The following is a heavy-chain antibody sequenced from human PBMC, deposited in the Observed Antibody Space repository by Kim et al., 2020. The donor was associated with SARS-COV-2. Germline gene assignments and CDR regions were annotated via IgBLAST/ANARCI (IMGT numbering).Heavy chain of an antibody. V-gene: IGHV3-11*05. CDR1: GFTFSDYY. J-gene: IGHJ4*02. CDR2: ISSSSSYT. Sequence: GGSLRPSCAASGFTFSDYYMSWIRQAPGKGLEWVSYISSSSSYTNYADSVKGRFTISRDNAKNSLYLQMNSLRAEDTAVYYCARDGAPLGSWDNSNYFDYWGQGTLVTVSS. CDR3: ARDGAPLGSWDNSNYFDY. D-gene: IGHD6-13*01.